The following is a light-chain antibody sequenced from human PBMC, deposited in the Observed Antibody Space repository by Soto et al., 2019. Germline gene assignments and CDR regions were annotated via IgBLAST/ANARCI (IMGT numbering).Light chain of an antibody. CDR2: GAS. J-gene: IGKJ5*01. V-gene: IGKV3-20*01. CDR3: QQYGASPR. Sequence: DIVLTQSPGTLSLSPGERATLSCRASQSVSSSYLAWYQHKPGQAPRLLIYGASNRATGIPDRFSGSGSGTDFTLTINRREPEDFAVYFCQQYGASPRFGQGTRLEIK. CDR1: QSVSSSY.